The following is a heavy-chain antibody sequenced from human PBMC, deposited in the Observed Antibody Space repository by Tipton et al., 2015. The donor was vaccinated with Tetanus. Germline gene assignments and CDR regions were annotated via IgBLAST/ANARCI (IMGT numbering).Heavy chain of an antibody. CDR3: ARSTYYYGSGSPSFDY. V-gene: IGHV4-4*07. D-gene: IGHD3-10*01. Sequence: TLSLTCTVSGGSISSYYWSWIRQPAGKGLEWIGRIYTSGSTNYNPSLKSRVTISVDTSKNQFSLKLSSVTAADTAVYYCARSTYYYGSGSPSFDYWGQGTLVTVSS. CDR1: GGSISSYY. J-gene: IGHJ4*02. CDR2: IYTSGST.